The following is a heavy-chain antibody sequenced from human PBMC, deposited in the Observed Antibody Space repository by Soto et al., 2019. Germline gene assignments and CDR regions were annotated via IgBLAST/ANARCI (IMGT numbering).Heavy chain of an antibody. D-gene: IGHD3-3*01. V-gene: IGHV4-30-2*01. CDR1: GGSITTSDYS. CDR2: IYHTGAT. Sequence: SETLSLTCAVSGGSITTSDYSWSWIRQPPGRGLEWIGSIYHTGATHYIPSLKSRLTMSLDRSKNHFSLDLSSVTAADTALYYCVRERTIFGVAPGGGVDVWGQGTTVTVSS. CDR3: VRERTIFGVAPGGGVDV. J-gene: IGHJ6*02.